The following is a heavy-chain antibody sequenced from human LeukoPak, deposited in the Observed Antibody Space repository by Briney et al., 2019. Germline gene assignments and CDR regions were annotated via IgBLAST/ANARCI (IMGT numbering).Heavy chain of an antibody. J-gene: IGHJ5*02. CDR3: ASLGSVVGWFDP. D-gene: IGHD1-26*01. Sequence: GGSLRLSCAASGFTFSSYAMHWVRQAPGKGLEWVAVISYDGSNKYYAGSVKGRFTISRDNSKNTLYLQMNSLRAEDTAVYYCASLGSVVGWFDPWGQGTLVTVSS. CDR2: ISYDGSNK. V-gene: IGHV3-30*04. CDR1: GFTFSSYA.